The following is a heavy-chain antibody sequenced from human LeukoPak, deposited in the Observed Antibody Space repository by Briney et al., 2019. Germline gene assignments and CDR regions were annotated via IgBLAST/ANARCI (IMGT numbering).Heavy chain of an antibody. J-gene: IGHJ4*02. V-gene: IGHV4-59*08. CDR3: ARTPVNPMVQDLFYFDY. D-gene: IGHD3-10*01. CDR2: IYYSGST. CDR1: GGSISSYY. Sequence: PSETLSLACTVSGGSISSYYWSWIRQPPGKGLEWIGYIYYSGSTNYNPSLKSRVTISVDTSKNQFSLKLSSVTAADTAVYYRARTPVNPMVQDLFYFDYWGQGTLVTVSS.